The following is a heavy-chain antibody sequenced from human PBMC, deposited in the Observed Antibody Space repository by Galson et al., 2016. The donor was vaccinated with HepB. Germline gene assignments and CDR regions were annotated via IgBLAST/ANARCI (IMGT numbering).Heavy chain of an antibody. V-gene: IGHV4-59*11. CDR1: GASINDHS. J-gene: IGHJ6*01. D-gene: IGHD2-21*01. CDR3: ARDSYGGENYYYYGVDV. CDR2: VSYSGNT. Sequence: SETLSLTCTVSGASINDHSWSWIRQSSGKGLEWIGYVSYSGNTNYKPSLQSRVTMSMDTSKNQVSLELSSVTAADTAVYFCARDSYGGENYYYYGVDVWGQGTTVTVSS.